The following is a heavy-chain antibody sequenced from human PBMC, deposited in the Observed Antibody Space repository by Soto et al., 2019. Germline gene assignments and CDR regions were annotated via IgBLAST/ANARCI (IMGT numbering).Heavy chain of an antibody. V-gene: IGHV4-31*03. CDR1: GGSISSGGYY. Sequence: PSETLSLTCTVSGGSISSGGYYWSWIRQHPGKGLEWIGYIYYSGSTYYNPSLKSRVTISVDTSKNQFSLKLTSVTAADTAVYYCARRETTYYDFWSAPPAGFDPWGQGTLVTVSS. D-gene: IGHD3-3*01. CDR3: ARRETTYYDFWSAPPAGFDP. J-gene: IGHJ5*02. CDR2: IYYSGST.